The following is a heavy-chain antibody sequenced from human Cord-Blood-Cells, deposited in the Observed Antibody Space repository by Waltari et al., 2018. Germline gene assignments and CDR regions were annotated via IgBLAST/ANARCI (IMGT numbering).Heavy chain of an antibody. CDR3: ARDGSSGSYYRWFDP. V-gene: IGHV1-2*02. CDR1: GYTFTGSY. Sequence: QVQLVQSAAEVKKPGPSVKVPCKASGYTFTGSYMHWVRRDPGQGLEWMGWINPNSGGTNYAQKFQGRVTMTRDTSISTAYMELSRLRSDDTAVYYCARDGSSGSYYRWFDPWGQGTLVTVSS. J-gene: IGHJ5*02. D-gene: IGHD1-26*01. CDR2: INPNSGGT.